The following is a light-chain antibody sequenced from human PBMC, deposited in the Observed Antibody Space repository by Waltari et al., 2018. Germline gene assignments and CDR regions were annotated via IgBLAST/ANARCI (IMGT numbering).Light chain of an antibody. CDR3: TSYAGSSDFVM. Sequence: QSALTQPPSASGSPGQSVTISCTGTRGDIGTYNYVSWYQQRPGEVPKLLIYDVTKRPSGVPDRFSGSKSGNTASLTVSGLQVEDEGHYYCTSYAGSSDFVMFGGGTKLTVL. V-gene: IGLV2-8*01. J-gene: IGLJ3*02. CDR1: RGDIGTYNY. CDR2: DVT.